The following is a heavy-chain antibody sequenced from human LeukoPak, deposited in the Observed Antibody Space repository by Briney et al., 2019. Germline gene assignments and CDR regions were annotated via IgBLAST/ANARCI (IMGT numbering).Heavy chain of an antibody. V-gene: IGHV3-53*01. Sequence: AGGSLRLSCAASGFTVSSNYMSWVRQAPGKGLEWVSVIYSGGSTYYADSVKGRFTISRDNSKNTLYLQMNSLRAEDTAVYYCARASTGSYSLYFDYWGQGTLVTVSS. CDR1: GFTVSSNY. CDR3: ARASTGSYSLYFDY. D-gene: IGHD3-10*01. CDR2: IYSGGST. J-gene: IGHJ4*02.